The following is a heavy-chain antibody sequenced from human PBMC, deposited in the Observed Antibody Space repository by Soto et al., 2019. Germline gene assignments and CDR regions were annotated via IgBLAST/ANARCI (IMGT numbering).Heavy chain of an antibody. J-gene: IGHJ6*02. V-gene: IGHV3-23*01. CDR3: ARVAEVRGVSYYGMDV. CDR2: ISGSGIST. D-gene: IGHD3-10*01. Sequence: PGGPLRLSCAASGLTFSSYAMSWVRQAPGKGLEWVSGISGSGISTYYADSVKGRFTISRDNSKNTLYLQMNSLRAEDTAVYYCARVAEVRGVSYYGMDVWGQGTTVTVSS. CDR1: GLTFSSYA.